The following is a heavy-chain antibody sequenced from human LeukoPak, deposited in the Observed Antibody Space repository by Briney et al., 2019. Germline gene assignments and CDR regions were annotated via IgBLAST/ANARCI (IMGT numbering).Heavy chain of an antibody. D-gene: IGHD6-6*01. J-gene: IGHJ6*03. Sequence: GGSLSLSCAVSGFIVSSNYMSWVRQAPGKGLEWVSVIYSGGTTYYADSVKGRFTISRDNSKNTLYLQMNSLRAEDTAVYYCARDFDGAARYYYYYYMDVWGKGTTVTVSS. V-gene: IGHV3-53*05. CDR2: IYSGGTT. CDR1: GFIVSSNY. CDR3: ARDFDGAARYYYYYYMDV.